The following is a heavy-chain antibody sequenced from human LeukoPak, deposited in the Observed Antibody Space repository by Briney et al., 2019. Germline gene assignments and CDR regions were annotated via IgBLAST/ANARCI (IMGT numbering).Heavy chain of an antibody. Sequence: ASVKVSCKASGGTFSSYAISWVRQAPGQGLEWMGGIIPIFGTANYAQKFQGRVTITADESTSTAYMELSSLRSEDTAVYYCARDAGSGWYLFDYWSQGTLVTVSS. CDR2: IIPIFGTA. J-gene: IGHJ4*02. CDR1: GGTFSSYA. CDR3: ARDAGSGWYLFDY. D-gene: IGHD6-19*01. V-gene: IGHV1-69*01.